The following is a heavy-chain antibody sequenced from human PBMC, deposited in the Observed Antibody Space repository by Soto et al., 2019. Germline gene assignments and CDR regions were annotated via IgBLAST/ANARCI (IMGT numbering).Heavy chain of an antibody. CDR3: TTIELLLWFGEPNAFDI. CDR2: IKSKTDGGTT. Sequence: GRSLRLSCAASGFTLSNAWMSWVRQAPGNGLEWVGRIKSKTDGGTTDYAAPVKGRFTISRDDSKNTLYLQMNSLKTEDTAVYYCTTIELLLWFGEPNAFDIWGQGTMVT. J-gene: IGHJ3*02. V-gene: IGHV3-15*01. CDR1: GFTLSNAW. D-gene: IGHD3-10*01.